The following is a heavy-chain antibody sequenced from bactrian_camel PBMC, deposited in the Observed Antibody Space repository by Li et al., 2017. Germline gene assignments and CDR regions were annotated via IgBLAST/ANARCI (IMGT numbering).Heavy chain of an antibody. CDR1: GIHRTYC. CDR2: IESTGST. Sequence: HVQLVESGGGSVQAGGSLRLSCAASGIHRTYCMAWFRQVPGKEREGVAAIESTGSTSYADSVKGRFTISLDNAKNTLYLQLNSLTREDSAMYYCTRETQWVGYHEFAGYWGQGTQVTVS. J-gene: IGHJ4*01. V-gene: IGHV3S53*01. D-gene: IGHD5*01. CDR3: TRETQWVGYHEFAGY.